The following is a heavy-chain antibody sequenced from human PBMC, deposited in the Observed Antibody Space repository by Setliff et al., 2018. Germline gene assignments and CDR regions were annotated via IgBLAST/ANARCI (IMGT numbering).Heavy chain of an antibody. D-gene: IGHD3-10*01. CDR2: IFPADSDT. V-gene: IGHV5-51*01. CDR1: GYTFTSYG. J-gene: IGHJ4*02. CDR3: AAGLWFGELLYWANLDY. Sequence: GESLKISCQASGYTFTSYGIAWVRQMPGNGLEWMGIIFPADSDTRYSPSFQGQVTISVDMSTSTAYMELSSLRSEDTAVYYCAAGLWFGELLYWANLDYWGQGTLVTVSS.